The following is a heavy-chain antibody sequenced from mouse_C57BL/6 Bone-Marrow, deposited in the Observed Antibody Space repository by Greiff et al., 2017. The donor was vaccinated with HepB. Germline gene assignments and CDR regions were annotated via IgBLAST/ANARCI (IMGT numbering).Heavy chain of an antibody. CDR2: IDPENGDT. Sequence: VQLQQSGAELVRPGASVKLSCTASGFNIKDDYMHWVKQRPEQGLEWIGWIDPENGDTEYASKFQGKATITADTSSNTAYLQLSSLTSEDTAVYYCTTGSYDYDEDYWCQGTTLTVSS. CDR3: TTGSYDYDEDY. V-gene: IGHV14-4*01. D-gene: IGHD2-4*01. J-gene: IGHJ2*01. CDR1: GFNIKDDY.